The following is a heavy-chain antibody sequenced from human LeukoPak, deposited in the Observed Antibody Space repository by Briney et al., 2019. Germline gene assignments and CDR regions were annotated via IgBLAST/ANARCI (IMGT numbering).Heavy chain of an antibody. V-gene: IGHV5-10-1*01. Sequence: GESLKISCKGFGYNFTSYWISWVRQMPGKGLEWMGRVDPSDSYTSYSPSFQGHVTISADKSITTAYLQWSSLKASDTAMYYCARLRGGSIDYWGQGTLVTVSS. J-gene: IGHJ4*02. CDR3: ARLRGGSIDY. CDR2: VDPSDSYT. D-gene: IGHD3-10*01. CDR1: GYNFTSYW.